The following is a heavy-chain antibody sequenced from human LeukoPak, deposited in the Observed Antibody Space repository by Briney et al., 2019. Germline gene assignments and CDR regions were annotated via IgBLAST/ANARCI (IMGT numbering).Heavy chain of an antibody. CDR2: INHSGST. CDR3: VRDLTGDGSY. D-gene: IGHD7-27*01. J-gene: IGHJ4*02. Sequence: PSETLSLTCAVYGGSFSGYYWSWIRQPPGKGLEWIGEINHSGSTNYNPSLKSRVTILVDTSKNQFSLRLSSVTAADTAVYFCVRDLTGDGSYWGQGTLVTVSS. CDR1: GGSFSGYY. V-gene: IGHV4-34*01.